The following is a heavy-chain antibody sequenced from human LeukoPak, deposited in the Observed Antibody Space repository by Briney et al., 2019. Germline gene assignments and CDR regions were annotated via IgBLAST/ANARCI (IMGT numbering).Heavy chain of an antibody. V-gene: IGHV1-2*02. J-gene: IGHJ6*03. CDR1: GYTFTGYY. CDR3: ARQDLTVTTFDYYYYMDV. Sequence: GASVKVSCKASGYTFTGYYMHWVRQAPGQGLEWMGWINPNSGGTNYAQKFQGRVTMTRDTPISTAYMELSRLRSDDTAVYYCARQDLTVTTFDYYYYMDVWGKGTTVTISS. D-gene: IGHD4-17*01. CDR2: INPNSGGT.